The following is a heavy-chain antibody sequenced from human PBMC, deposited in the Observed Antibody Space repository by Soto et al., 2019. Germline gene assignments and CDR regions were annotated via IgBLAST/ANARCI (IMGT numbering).Heavy chain of an antibody. CDR2: IYYSGST. V-gene: IGHV4-31*03. CDR3: ARGPRDFGVAIYYYYYMDV. CDR1: GGSISSGGYY. J-gene: IGHJ6*03. Sequence: SETLSLTCTVSGGSISSGGYYWSWIRQHPGKGLEWIGYIYYSGSTYYNPSLKSRVTISVDTSKNQFSLKLSSVTAADTAVYYCARGPRDFGVAIYYYYYMDVWGKGTTVTVSS. D-gene: IGHD3-3*01.